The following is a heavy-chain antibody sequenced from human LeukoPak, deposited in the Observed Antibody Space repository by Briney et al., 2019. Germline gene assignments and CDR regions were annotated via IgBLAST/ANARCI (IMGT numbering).Heavy chain of an antibody. V-gene: IGHV3-74*01. CDR1: GFTFSSHW. Sequence: QPEGPLRLSCAASGFTFSSHWMHWVRQAPGKGLVWVSRRNTDGSSTVYADSVKGRFTISRDNAKNTLYLQMNSLRAEDTAVYYCARGYYDSNDSNRSNWFEPWGQGTLVTESS. CDR3: ARGYYDSNDSNRSNWFEP. CDR2: RNTDGSST. D-gene: IGHD3-22*01. J-gene: IGHJ5*02.